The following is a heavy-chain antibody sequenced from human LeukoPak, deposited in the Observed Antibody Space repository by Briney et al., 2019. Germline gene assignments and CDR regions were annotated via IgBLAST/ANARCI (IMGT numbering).Heavy chain of an antibody. CDR2: IYYSGST. CDR1: GGSISSYY. D-gene: IGHD3-22*01. Sequence: SETLSLTCTVSGGSISSYYWSWIRQPPGKGLEWIGYIYYSGSTNYNPSLKSRVTISVDTSKNQFSLKLSSVTAADPAGYYCARTVILDYWGQGTLVTVSS. J-gene: IGHJ4*02. V-gene: IGHV4-59*01. CDR3: ARTVILDY.